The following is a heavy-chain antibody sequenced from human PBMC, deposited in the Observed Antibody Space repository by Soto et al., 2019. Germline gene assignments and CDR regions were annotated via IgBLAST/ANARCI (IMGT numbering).Heavy chain of an antibody. J-gene: IGHJ6*02. D-gene: IGHD3-10*01. CDR3: AREALGRLLWFRETPTGGMDV. V-gene: IGHV6-1*01. CDR2: TYYRSKWYN. Sequence: SQTLSLTCAISGDSVSSNSAAWNWTRQSPSRGLEWLGRTYYRSKWYNDYAVSVKSRITINPDTSKNQFSLQLNSVTPEDTAVYYCAREALGRLLWFRETPTGGMDVWGQGTTVTVSS. CDR1: GDSVSSNSAA.